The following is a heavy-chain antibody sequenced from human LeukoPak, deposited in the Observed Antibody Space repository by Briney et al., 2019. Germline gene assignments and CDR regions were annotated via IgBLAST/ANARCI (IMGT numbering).Heavy chain of an antibody. CDR3: ARAVGGDGSGSL. Sequence: PSETLSLTCTVSGGSISNSNYYWAWIRQPPGKGLEWIGSIHYSGSTYYNPSLKSRVTMSVDMSTRQISLKLSSVTAADTAVYYCARAVGGDGSGSLWGPGTLVTVSS. D-gene: IGHD3-10*01. V-gene: IGHV4-39*07. CDR2: IHYSGST. J-gene: IGHJ4*02. CDR1: GGSISNSNYY.